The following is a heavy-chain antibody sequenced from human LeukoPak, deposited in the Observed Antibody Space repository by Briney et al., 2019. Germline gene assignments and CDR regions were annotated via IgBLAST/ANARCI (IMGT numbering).Heavy chain of an antibody. CDR1: AGSFSGYY. Sequence: AETLSLTCAVYAGSFSGYYWSWIRQPPGKGLEWIGEINHSGSTNYNPSLKSRVTISVDTSKNQFSLKLSSVTAADTAVYYCARGGAAAGYYYYYYGMDVWGQGTTVTVSS. CDR2: INHSGST. J-gene: IGHJ6*02. D-gene: IGHD6-13*01. CDR3: ARGGAAAGYYYYYYGMDV. V-gene: IGHV4-34*01.